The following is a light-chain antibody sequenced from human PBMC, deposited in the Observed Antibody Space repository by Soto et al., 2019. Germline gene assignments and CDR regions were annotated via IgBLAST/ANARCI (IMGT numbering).Light chain of an antibody. CDR1: KLGEKY. CDR2: QDN. Sequence: SSELTQPPSVSVYPGQTGSITCSGDKLGEKYASWYQQKSGQSPVLVLYQDNKRPSGIPKRFSGSNSGNTATLTISGTQAMDEADYYCQAWDTNAVVFGGGTKLTVL. CDR3: QAWDTNAVV. V-gene: IGLV3-1*01. J-gene: IGLJ2*01.